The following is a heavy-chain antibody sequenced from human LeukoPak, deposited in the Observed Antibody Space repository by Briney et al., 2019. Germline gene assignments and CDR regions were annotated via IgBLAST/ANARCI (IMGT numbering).Heavy chain of an antibody. Sequence: GGSLRLSCAASGFTFSSYGMHWVRQAPGKGLEWVAFIRYDGSNKYYADSVRGRFTISRDNSKNTLYLQMNSLRAEDTAVYYCAKDGLLQSTFDYWGQGTLVTVSS. D-gene: IGHD2-15*01. CDR3: AKDGLLQSTFDY. J-gene: IGHJ4*02. CDR1: GFTFSSYG. V-gene: IGHV3-30*02. CDR2: IRYDGSNK.